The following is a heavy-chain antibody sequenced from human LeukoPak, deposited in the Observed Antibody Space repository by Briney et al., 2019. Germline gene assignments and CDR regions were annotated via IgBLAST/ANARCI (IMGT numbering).Heavy chain of an antibody. D-gene: IGHD3-16*01. Sequence: GGSLRLSCAASGFTVSSNYMSWVRQTPGKGLEWVSAISGSGGSTYYADSVKGRFTNSRDNSKNTLFLQMSNLRAEDTAVYFCARGGGLDVWGQGATVTVSS. V-gene: IGHV3-23*01. CDR2: ISGSGGST. J-gene: IGHJ6*02. CDR3: ARGGGLDV. CDR1: GFTVSSNY.